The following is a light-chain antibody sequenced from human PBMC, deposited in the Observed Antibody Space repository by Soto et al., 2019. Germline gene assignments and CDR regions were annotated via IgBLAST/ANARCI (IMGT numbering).Light chain of an antibody. J-gene: IGKJ1*01. CDR1: QSVSSY. Sequence: EIVLTQSPATVSLSPGERATLSCRASQSVSSYLAWYQQKPGQAPRLLIYDASNRATGIPARFSGSGSGTDFTLTISSLEPEDFAVYYCQQLQTFGQGTKVDIK. CDR2: DAS. V-gene: IGKV3-11*01. CDR3: QQLQT.